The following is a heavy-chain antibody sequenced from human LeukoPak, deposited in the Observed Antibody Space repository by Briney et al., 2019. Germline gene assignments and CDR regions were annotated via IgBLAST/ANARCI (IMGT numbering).Heavy chain of an antibody. CDR1: GDSVSSGSYH. D-gene: IGHD3-10*01. J-gene: IGHJ4*02. CDR3: ARLAWFGELYFDQ. Sequence: PSETLSLTCTVSGDSVSSGSYHWRWIRQPPGKGLECIGYVYFSGNTNYNPSLKSRVTISVDTSKNQFSLKLSSVTAADTAVYYCARLAWFGELYFDQWGQGTLVSVSS. V-gene: IGHV4-61*01. CDR2: VYFSGNT.